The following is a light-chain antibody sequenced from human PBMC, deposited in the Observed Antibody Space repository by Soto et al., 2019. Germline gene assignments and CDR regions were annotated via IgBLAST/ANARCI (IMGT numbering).Light chain of an antibody. CDR1: QSVSSY. CDR3: QQRSNWRT. CDR2: DAS. J-gene: IGKJ1*01. Sequence: EIVLTQSPATLSLSPGERATLSCRASQSVSSYLAWYQQKPGQAPRLLIYDASNRATGIPARFSGSGSGTDLTLTISSLAPEVCAVYCCQQRSNWRTFGQGTKVEIK. V-gene: IGKV3-11*01.